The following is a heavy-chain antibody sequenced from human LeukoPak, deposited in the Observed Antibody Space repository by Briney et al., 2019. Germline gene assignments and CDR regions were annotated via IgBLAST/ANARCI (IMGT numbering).Heavy chain of an antibody. V-gene: IGHV3-48*01. J-gene: IGHJ4*02. CDR3: AREEGSGDSSGYYKTFDY. CDR2: ISSSRSTT. CDR1: GFTLSNYP. Sequence: PGGPLRLSCGACGFTLSNYPMMGMREAPGEGGVGISYISSSRSTTYGAHPVKARFTMSRHNAKSSLYVQMNSQRAQDTAVYYCAREEGSGDSSGYYKTFDYWGQGTLVTVSS. D-gene: IGHD3-22*01.